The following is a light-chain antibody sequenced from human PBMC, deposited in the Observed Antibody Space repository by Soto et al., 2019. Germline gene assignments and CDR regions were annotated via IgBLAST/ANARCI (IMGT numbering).Light chain of an antibody. J-gene: IGLJ3*02. CDR1: NSNIGSNS. CDR3: ATWDDSLNGWV. CDR2: SGN. V-gene: IGLV1-44*01. Sequence: QSVLTQPPSVSGTPSQRVTISCSGSNSNIGSNSVNWYQQVPGTAPKLLIYSGNQRPSGVPDRFSGSESGTSASLAISGLQSEDEADYYCATWDDSLNGWVFGGGTKLTVL.